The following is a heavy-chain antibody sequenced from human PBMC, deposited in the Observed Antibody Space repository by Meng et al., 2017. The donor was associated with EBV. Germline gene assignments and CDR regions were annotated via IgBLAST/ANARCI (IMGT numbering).Heavy chain of an antibody. J-gene: IGHJ4*02. CDR3: ASESGRGFTPDY. D-gene: IGHD3-10*01. V-gene: IGHV1-69*01. CDR2: LIPMSDAP. Sequence: VQLGQSGAEGKRPGSSVKVSCKPSGGTFRSDAISWVRQAPGQGLEWMGGLIPMSDAPHYAQKFQGRVTITADESTSTHYMDLSGLRSEDTAVYYCASESGRGFTPDYWGQGTLVTVSS. CDR1: GGTFRSDA.